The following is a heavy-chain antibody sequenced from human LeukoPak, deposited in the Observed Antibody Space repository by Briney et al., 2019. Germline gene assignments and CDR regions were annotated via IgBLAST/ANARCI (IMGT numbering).Heavy chain of an antibody. CDR3: AKEMITFGGVIGAFDY. J-gene: IGHJ4*02. V-gene: IGHV3-30*18. Sequence: HPGGSLRLSCAASGFTFSSYGMHWVRQAPGKGLEWVAVISYDGSSKDYADSVKGRFTISRDNSKNTLYLQMSSLGVEDTAVYYCAKEMITFGGVIGAFDYWGQGTLVTVSS. CDR2: ISYDGSSK. D-gene: IGHD3-16*02. CDR1: GFTFSSYG.